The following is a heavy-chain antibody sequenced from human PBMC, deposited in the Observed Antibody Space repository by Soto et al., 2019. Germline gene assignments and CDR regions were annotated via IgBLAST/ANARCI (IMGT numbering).Heavy chain of an antibody. D-gene: IGHD4-17*01. CDR1: GFTFSSYW. J-gene: IGHJ4*02. Sequence: EVQLVESGGGLVQPGGSLRLSCAASGFTFSSYWMSWVRQAPGKGLEWVANIKQDGSEKYYVDSVKGRFTISRDNAKNSLYLQMNSLRAEDTPVYYCARDSTVVTPGFDYWGQGTLVTVSS. CDR3: ARDSTVVTPGFDY. V-gene: IGHV3-7*01. CDR2: IKQDGSEK.